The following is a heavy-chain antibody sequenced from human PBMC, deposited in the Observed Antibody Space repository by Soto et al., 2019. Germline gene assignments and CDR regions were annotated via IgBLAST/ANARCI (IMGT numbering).Heavy chain of an antibody. CDR2: IYHSGST. J-gene: IGHJ4*02. V-gene: IGHV4-38-2*01. CDR1: GYSISSGYY. CDR3: ARVDTAMVLFDY. D-gene: IGHD5-18*01. Sequence: SETLSLTCAVSGYSISSGYYWGWIRQPPGKGLEWIGSIYHSGSTYYNPSLKSRVTISVDTSKNQFSLKLSSVTAADTAVYYCARVDTAMVLFDYWGQGTLVTVSS.